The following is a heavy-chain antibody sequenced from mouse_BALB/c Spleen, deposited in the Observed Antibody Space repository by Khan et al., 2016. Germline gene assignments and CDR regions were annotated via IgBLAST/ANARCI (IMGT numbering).Heavy chain of an antibody. CDR1: GYTFTNYG. Sequence: LVESGPELKKPGETVKISCKASGYTFTNYGMNWVKQAPGKGLKWMGWINTYTGEPTYADDFKGRFAFSLETSASTAYLQINNLKNEDTATYFCAREGYDGYYKAWLAYWGQGTLVTVSA. CDR2: INTYTGEP. J-gene: IGHJ3*01. D-gene: IGHD2-3*01. CDR3: AREGYDGYYKAWLAY. V-gene: IGHV9-3-1*01.